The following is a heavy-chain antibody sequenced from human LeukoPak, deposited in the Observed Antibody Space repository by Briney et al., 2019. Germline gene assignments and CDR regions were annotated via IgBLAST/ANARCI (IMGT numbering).Heavy chain of an antibody. J-gene: IGHJ6*02. Sequence: SEILFLTCAVYGGSFSGYHWTWIRQPPGKGLEWIGEINHSGSANYSPSLKSRVTISVDTSKNQFSLKVTSVTAADTAVYYCARRAWYYDILNGYRGGTDVWGQGTTVTVSS. CDR3: ARRAWYYDILNGYRGGTDV. V-gene: IGHV4-34*01. CDR2: INHSGSA. D-gene: IGHD3-9*01. CDR1: GGSFSGYH.